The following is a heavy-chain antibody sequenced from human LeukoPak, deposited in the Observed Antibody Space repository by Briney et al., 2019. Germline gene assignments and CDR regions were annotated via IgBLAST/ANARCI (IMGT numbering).Heavy chain of an antibody. V-gene: IGHV1-69*04. CDR3: ATIYSSSSEVVDY. CDR1: GGTFSSYA. CDR2: IIPILGIA. J-gene: IGHJ4*02. D-gene: IGHD6-6*01. Sequence: GASVKVSCKASGGTFSSYAISWVRQAPGQGLEWMGRIIPILGIANYAQKFQGRVTITVDKSTSTAYMELSSLRSEDTAVYYCATIYSSSSEVVDYWGQGTLVTVSS.